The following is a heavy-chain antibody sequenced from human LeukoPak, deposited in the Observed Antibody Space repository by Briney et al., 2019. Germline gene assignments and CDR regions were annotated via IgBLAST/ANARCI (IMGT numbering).Heavy chain of an antibody. D-gene: IGHD1-14*01. CDR3: ASSTSGSDLDHDY. Sequence: GGSLRLSCAASGFTFSSYGMHWVRQAPGKGLEWVAVISYDGSNKYYADSVKGRFTISRDNSKNTLYLQMNSLRAEDTAVYYCASSTSGSDLDHDYWGQGTLVTVSS. CDR2: ISYDGSNK. J-gene: IGHJ4*02. V-gene: IGHV3-30*19. CDR1: GFTFSSYG.